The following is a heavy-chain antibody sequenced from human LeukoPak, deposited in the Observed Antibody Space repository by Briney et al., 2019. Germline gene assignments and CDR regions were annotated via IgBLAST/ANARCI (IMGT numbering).Heavy chain of an antibody. V-gene: IGHV4-34*01. CDR1: GGSFSGYY. D-gene: IGHD3-9*01. CDR2: INHSGST. Sequence: MTSETLSLTCAVYGGSFSGYYWSRIRQPPGKGLEWIGEINHSGSTNYNPSLKSRVTISVDTSKNQFSLKLSSVTAADTAVYYCARASGLLRYFYWGQGTLVTVSS. J-gene: IGHJ4*02. CDR3: ARASGLLRYFY.